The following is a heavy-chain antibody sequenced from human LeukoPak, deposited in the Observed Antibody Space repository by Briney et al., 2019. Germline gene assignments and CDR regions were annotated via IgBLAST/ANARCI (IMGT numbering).Heavy chain of an antibody. Sequence: ETLSLTCAVYGGSFSGYYWSWIRQPPGKGLEWVSAISGSADSTYYADSVKGRFTISRDNSKNTLFLQMSSLRAEDTAVYYCAIPTGITVTGPDYWGQGTLVTVSS. CDR1: GGSFSGYY. J-gene: IGHJ4*02. CDR2: ISGSADST. CDR3: AIPTGITVTGPDY. D-gene: IGHD6-19*01. V-gene: IGHV3-23*01.